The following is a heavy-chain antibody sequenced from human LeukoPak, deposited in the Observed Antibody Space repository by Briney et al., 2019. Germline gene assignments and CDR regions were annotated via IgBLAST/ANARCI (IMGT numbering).Heavy chain of an antibody. CDR1: GFTFSSYS. V-gene: IGHV3-21*01. J-gene: IGHJ4*02. D-gene: IGHD3-10*01. CDR3: ARALGGSGSYIRPFDY. CDR2: ISSSSSYI. Sequence: PGGSLRLSCAASGFTFSSYSMNWVRQAPGKGLEWVSSISSSSSYIYYADSVKGRFTISRDNAKNSLYLQMNSLRAEDTAVYYCARALGGSGSYIRPFDYWGQGTLVTVSS.